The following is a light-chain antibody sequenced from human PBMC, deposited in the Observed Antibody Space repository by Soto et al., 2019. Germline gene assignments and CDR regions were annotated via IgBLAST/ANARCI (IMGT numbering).Light chain of an antibody. Sequence: QPVSVSGSPGQSITISSTGTSSDVGSYNLVSWYQQHPGKAPKLMIYEGSKRPSGVSNRFSGSKSGNTASLTISGLQAEDEADYYCCSYAGSSSVVFGGGTKVTVL. CDR3: CSYAGSSSVV. J-gene: IGLJ2*01. CDR2: EGS. V-gene: IGLV2-23*01. CDR1: SSDVGSYNL.